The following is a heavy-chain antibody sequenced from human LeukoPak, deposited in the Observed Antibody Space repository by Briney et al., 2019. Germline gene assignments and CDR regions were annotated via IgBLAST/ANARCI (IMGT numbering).Heavy chain of an antibody. CDR3: AKDKRAHSSGYYYFDY. D-gene: IGHD3-22*01. CDR2: ISWDGGST. CDR1: GFTFDDYG. Sequence: GGSLRLSCAASGFTFDDYGMSWVRQAPGRGLEWVSLISWDGGSTYYADSVKGRFTISRDNSKNSLYLQMNSLRAEDTALYYCAKDKRAHSSGYYYFDYWGQGTLVTVSS. V-gene: IGHV3-43D*04. J-gene: IGHJ4*02.